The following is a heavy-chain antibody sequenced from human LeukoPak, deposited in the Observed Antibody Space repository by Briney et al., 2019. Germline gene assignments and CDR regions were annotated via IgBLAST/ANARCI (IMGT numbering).Heavy chain of an antibody. CDR1: GFNSGNYW. Sequence: GGSLRLSCAASGFNSGNYWMGWVRQAPGQRLEWLANIKQDGIETYYLDSVRGRFTISRDSARNSVYLQMNSLRADETAVYFCARFIASPGPDAFDIWGQGTLVTVSS. V-gene: IGHV3-7*01. CDR3: ARFIASPGPDAFDI. CDR2: IKQDGIET. D-gene: IGHD6-13*01. J-gene: IGHJ3*02.